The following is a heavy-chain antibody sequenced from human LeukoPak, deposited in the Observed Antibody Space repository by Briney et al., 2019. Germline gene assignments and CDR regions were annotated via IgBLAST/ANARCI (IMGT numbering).Heavy chain of an antibody. D-gene: IGHD2-15*01. V-gene: IGHV1-69*06. CDR3: ARDGGYCSGGSCSNDAFDI. Sequence: SVKVSCKASGGTFSSYAISWVGQAPGQGLEWMGGIIPIFGTANYAQKFQGRVTITADKSTSAAYMELSSLRSEDTAVYYCARDGGYCSGGSCSNDAFDIWGQGTMVTVSS. CDR2: IIPIFGTA. J-gene: IGHJ3*02. CDR1: GGTFSSYA.